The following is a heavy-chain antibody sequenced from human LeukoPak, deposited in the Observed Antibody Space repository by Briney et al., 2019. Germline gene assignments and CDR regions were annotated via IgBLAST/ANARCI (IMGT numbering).Heavy chain of an antibody. CDR2: ISSSSRTI. V-gene: IGHV3-48*04. Sequence: GGSLRLSCAASGFTFSSYSMNWVRQAPGKGLEWVSYISSSSRTIYYADSVKGRFTISRDNAKNSLYLQMNSLRAEDTAVYYCARDLKRRVYYDSSGSDDAFDIWGQGTMVTVSS. D-gene: IGHD3-22*01. J-gene: IGHJ3*02. CDR3: ARDLKRRVYYDSSGSDDAFDI. CDR1: GFTFSSYS.